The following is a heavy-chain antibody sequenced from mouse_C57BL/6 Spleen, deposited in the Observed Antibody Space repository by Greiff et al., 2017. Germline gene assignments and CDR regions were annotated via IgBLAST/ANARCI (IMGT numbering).Heavy chain of an antibody. CDR1: GYSFPSYY. V-gene: IGHV1-66*01. Sequence: QVQLQQSGPELVKPGASVKISCKASGYSFPSYYIHRVKQRPGQGLEWVGWIYPGSGNTKYNEKFKGKATLTADTSSSTAYMQLSSLTSEDSAVYYCTRVFDYYGSSYAMDDWGQGTSGTVAS. J-gene: IGHJ4*01. CDR2: IYPGSGNT. D-gene: IGHD1-1*01. CDR3: TRVFDYYGSSYAMDD.